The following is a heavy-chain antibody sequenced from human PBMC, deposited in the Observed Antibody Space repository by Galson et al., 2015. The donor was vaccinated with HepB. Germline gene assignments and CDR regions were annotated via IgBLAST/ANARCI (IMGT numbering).Heavy chain of an antibody. CDR3: ARNLSDSSGWYLTRDYGYYFDH. J-gene: IGHJ4*02. V-gene: IGHV6-1*01. D-gene: IGHD6-19*01. CDR2: TYYRSKWYN. Sequence: CAISGDSVSSNSAAWNWIRQSPSRGLEWLGRTYYRSKWYNDYAVSVKSRITINPDTSKNQFSLQLNSVTPEDTAVYYCARNLSDSSGWYLTRDYGYYFDHWGQGTLVTVSS. CDR1: GDSVSSNSAA.